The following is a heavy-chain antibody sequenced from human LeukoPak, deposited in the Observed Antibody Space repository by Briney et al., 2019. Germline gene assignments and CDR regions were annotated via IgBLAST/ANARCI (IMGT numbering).Heavy chain of an antibody. D-gene: IGHD1-26*01. Sequence: GGSLRLSCAAFGFTFSSYAMSWVRQAPGKGLEWVSAIGGNGGSTYYADSVKGRFTISRDNSKNTLYLQMNSLRAEDTAVYYCATLPSVVGATVAGDFDYWGQGTLVTVSS. CDR3: ATLPSVVGATVAGDFDY. V-gene: IGHV3-23*01. CDR2: IGGNGGST. CDR1: GFTFSSYA. J-gene: IGHJ4*02.